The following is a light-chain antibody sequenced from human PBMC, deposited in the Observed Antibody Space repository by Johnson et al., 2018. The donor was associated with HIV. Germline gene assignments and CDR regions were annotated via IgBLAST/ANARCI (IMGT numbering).Light chain of an antibody. V-gene: IGLV1-51*02. CDR2: ENN. CDR1: SSNIANNY. CDR3: GTWDNSLTAYV. J-gene: IGLJ1*01. Sequence: QSVLTQPPSVSAAPGHQVTISCSGSSSNIANNYVSWYQQFPGTAPKLLIYENNKRPSGISDRFSGSKSGTSATLGITGLQAGDEADYYCGTWDNSLTAYVFGTGTNVTV.